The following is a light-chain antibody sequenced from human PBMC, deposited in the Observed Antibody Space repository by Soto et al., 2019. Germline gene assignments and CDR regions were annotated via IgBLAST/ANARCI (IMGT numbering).Light chain of an antibody. CDR1: ISDVGGYNF. V-gene: IGLV2-14*03. CDR2: DVS. Sequence: QSALTKPASVNGSPGESITISCTGTISDVGGYNFVSWYQQYPGKAPKLMICDVSNRPSGVSNRFSGSKSGNTASLTISGLQAEDEADYYCSSFTGSNYVFGTGTKVTVL. CDR3: SSFTGSNYV. J-gene: IGLJ1*01.